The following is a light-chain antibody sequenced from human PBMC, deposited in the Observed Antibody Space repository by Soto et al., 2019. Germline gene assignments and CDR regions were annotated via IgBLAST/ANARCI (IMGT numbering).Light chain of an antibody. CDR1: QSVSSN. V-gene: IGKV3-20*01. J-gene: IGKJ1*01. CDR3: QQYGSSRT. CDR2: GAS. Sequence: EIVMTQSPATLSVSLGGRGTIRCRASQSVSSNLAWYKQKPGQAPRLLIYGASNRITGIQDSFSVSGSGTDFTLTITRLEPEEFAMDDCQQYGSSRTFGQGTKVDIK.